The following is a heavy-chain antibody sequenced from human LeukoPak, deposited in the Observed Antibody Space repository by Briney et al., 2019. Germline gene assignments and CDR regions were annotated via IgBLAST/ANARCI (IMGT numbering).Heavy chain of an antibody. D-gene: IGHD2-2*01. CDR2: TYYSGST. Sequence: PSQTLSLTCTVSGDFINSALYFWTCIRQHPGEGLEWIGYTYYSGSTHYNPSLKSRVIISVDTSKNQFSLKLSSVTAADTAVYYCARAYCTSARCPFDSWGQGTLVTVSS. J-gene: IGHJ4*02. CDR1: GDFINSALYF. CDR3: ARAYCTSARCPFDS. V-gene: IGHV4-31*03.